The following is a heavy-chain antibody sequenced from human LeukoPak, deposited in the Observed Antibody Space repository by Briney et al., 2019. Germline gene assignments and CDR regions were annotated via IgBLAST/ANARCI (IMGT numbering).Heavy chain of an antibody. D-gene: IGHD3-22*01. J-gene: IGHJ3*02. CDR3: AKECGRDYDDRAFDI. CDR1: GFTFSSYA. V-gene: IGHV3-23*01. Sequence: GGSLRLSCAASGFTFSSYAMRWVRQAPGKGLEWVSAISGSGGSTYYADSVKGRFTISRDNSKNTLYPQMSSLTAEDTAVYYCAKECGRDYDDRAFDIWGQGTMVTVSS. CDR2: ISGSGGST.